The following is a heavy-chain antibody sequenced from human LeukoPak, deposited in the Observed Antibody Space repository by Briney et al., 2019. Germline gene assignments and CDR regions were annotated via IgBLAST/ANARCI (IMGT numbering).Heavy chain of an antibody. D-gene: IGHD2-2*01. CDR1: GGSISPYC. Sequence: PSETLSLTCTVSGGSISPYCWSWIRQPPGKGLQWIGYLYYTGNTNYNPSLKSRVTISVDTSKNQFSLKLNSVTAADTAVYYCARRWDIVVVPAATDAFDIWGQGTMVTVSS. CDR3: ARRWDIVVVPAATDAFDI. J-gene: IGHJ3*02. V-gene: IGHV4-59*01. CDR2: LYYTGNT.